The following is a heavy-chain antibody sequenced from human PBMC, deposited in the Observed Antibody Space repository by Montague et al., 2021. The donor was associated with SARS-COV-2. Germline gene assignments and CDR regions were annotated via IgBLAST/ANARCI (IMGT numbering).Heavy chain of an antibody. CDR2: IYYSGST. J-gene: IGHJ5*02. D-gene: IGHD3-10*02. CDR3: ARQGPLFSWFDP. V-gene: IGHV4-39*01. Sequence: SETLSLTCTVSGGSISSSSRYWGWIRQPPGKGLEWIGSIYYSGSTYYNPSLKSRVTISVDTPKNQFSLKLSSVTAADTAVYYCARQGPLFSWFDPWGQGTLVTVSS. CDR1: GGSISSSSRY.